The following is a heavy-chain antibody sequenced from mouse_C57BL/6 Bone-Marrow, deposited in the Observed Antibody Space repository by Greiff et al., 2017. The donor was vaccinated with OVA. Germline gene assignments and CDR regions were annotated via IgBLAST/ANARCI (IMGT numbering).Heavy chain of an antibody. CDR2: INYSGST. D-gene: IGHD1-1*02. V-gene: IGHV3-2*02. J-gene: IGHJ1*01. CDR3: SRVVDWYFDV. Sequence: EVKQMESGPGLVKPSQSLSLPCTVTGYSITSDYAWNWIRQIPGNKLEWMGYINYSGSTSYNPSLKSRISFTRDTSTNLFFLQLNSVTTEDTATYYCSRVVDWYFDVWGAGTTVTVSS. CDR1: GYSITSDYA.